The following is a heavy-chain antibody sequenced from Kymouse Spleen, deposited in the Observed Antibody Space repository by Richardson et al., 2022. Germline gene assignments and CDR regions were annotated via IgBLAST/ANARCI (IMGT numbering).Heavy chain of an antibody. Sequence: QVQLQESGPGLVKPSQTLSLTCTVSGGSISSGGYYWSWIRQHPGKGLEWIGYIYYSGSTYYNPSLKSRVTISVDTSKNQFSLKLSSVTAADTAVYYCARHCTNGVCYMGAFDIWGQGTMVTVSS. CDR3: ARHCTNGVCYMGAFDI. V-gene: IGHV4-31*03. D-gene: IGHD2-8*01. CDR2: IYYSGST. CDR1: GGSISSGGYY. J-gene: IGHJ3*02.